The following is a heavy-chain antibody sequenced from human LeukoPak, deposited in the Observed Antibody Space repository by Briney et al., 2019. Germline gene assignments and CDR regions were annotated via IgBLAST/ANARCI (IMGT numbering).Heavy chain of an antibody. CDR3: AKARFLEWLLLNY. Sequence: ASVKLSCTASGYTFSSYSMHWVRQAPGQGLEWMACINGSGGSTYYADSVKGRFTISRDNSKNTLYLQMNSLRAEDTAVYYCAKARFLEWLLLNYWGQGTLVTVSS. CDR2: INGSGGST. V-gene: IGHV3-23*01. J-gene: IGHJ4*02. CDR1: GYTFSSYS. D-gene: IGHD3-3*01.